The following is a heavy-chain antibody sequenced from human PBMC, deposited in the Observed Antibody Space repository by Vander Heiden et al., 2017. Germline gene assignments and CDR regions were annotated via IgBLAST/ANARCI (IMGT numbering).Heavy chain of an antibody. V-gene: IGHV1-46*03. CDR2: INPSGGST. CDR1: RYTFTSYY. D-gene: IGHD1-26*01. Sequence: QVQLVQSGAEVKKPGASVKVSCQASRYTFTSYYMHWVRQAPGQGLEWMGIINPSGGSTSYAQKFQGRVTMTRDTSTSTVYMELSSLRSEDTAVYYCARLVGATSIPDYWGQGTLVTVSS. CDR3: ARLVGATSIPDY. J-gene: IGHJ4*02.